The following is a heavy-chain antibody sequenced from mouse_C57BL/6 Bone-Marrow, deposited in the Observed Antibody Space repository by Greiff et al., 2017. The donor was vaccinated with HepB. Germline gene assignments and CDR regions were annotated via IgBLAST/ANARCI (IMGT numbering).Heavy chain of an antibody. CDR3: ARLEITRAFDY. CDR1: GYTFTSYW. Sequence: QVQLQQPGAELVKPGASVKLSCKASGYTFTSYWMHWVKQRPGQGLEWIGMIHPNSGSTNYNEKFKSKATLTVDKSSSTSYMQLSSLTSEDSAVYYCARLEITRAFDYWGQGTTLTVSS. V-gene: IGHV1-64*01. J-gene: IGHJ2*01. D-gene: IGHD2-4*01. CDR2: IHPNSGST.